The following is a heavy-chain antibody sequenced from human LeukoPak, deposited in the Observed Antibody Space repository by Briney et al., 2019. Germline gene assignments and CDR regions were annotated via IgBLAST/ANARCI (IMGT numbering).Heavy chain of an antibody. Sequence: SQTLSLTCAISGDSVSSNSAAWNWFRQSPSRGLEWLGRTYYRSKWYNDYAVSVKSRITINPDTSKNQFSLQLNSVTPEDTALYYCARVIVGATMAFDHWGQGTLVTVSS. D-gene: IGHD1-26*01. V-gene: IGHV6-1*01. J-gene: IGHJ5*02. CDR3: ARVIVGATMAFDH. CDR2: TYYRSKWYN. CDR1: GDSVSSNSAA.